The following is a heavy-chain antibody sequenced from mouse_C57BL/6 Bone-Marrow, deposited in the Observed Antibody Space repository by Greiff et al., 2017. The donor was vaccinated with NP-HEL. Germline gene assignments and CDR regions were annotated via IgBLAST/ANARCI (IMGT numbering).Heavy chain of an antibody. CDR3: ARSGYYGSSMDY. J-gene: IGHJ4*01. D-gene: IGHD1-1*01. CDR2: IYPRSGNT. V-gene: IGHV1-81*01. CDR1: GYTFTSYG. Sequence: VQLKESGAELARPGASVKLSCKASGYTFTSYGISWVKQRTGQGLEWIGEIYPRSGNTYYNEKFKGKATLTADKSSSTAYMELRSLTSEDSAVYFCARSGYYGSSMDYWGQGTSVTVSS.